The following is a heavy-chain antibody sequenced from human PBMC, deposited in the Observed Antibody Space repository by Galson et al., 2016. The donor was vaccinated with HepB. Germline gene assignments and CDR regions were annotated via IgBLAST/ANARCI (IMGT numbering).Heavy chain of an antibody. D-gene: IGHD2-15*01. Sequence: ETLSLTCTVSGVSISSYYWSWIRQPPGKGLEWIGYIYYSGTTDYNPSLRSRVTISVDTSKKQLSLRLSSVTAADTAVYYCARSMGSTLTNWFDPWGQGTLVTVSS. CDR2: IYYSGTT. CDR3: ARSMGSTLTNWFDP. V-gene: IGHV4-59*01. CDR1: GVSISSYY. J-gene: IGHJ5*02.